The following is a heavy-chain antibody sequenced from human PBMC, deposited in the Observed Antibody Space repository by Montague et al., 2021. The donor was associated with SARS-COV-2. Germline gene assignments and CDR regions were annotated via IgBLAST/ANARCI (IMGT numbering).Heavy chain of an antibody. Sequence: SLRLSCAASGFTFSDPYMDWVRQAPGKGLEWVGRSRNKANGYSTEYAASVKGRFTISRDDSMNFLYLQMNSLRTEDTAIYYCTRADKSVYSFDYWGQGTLVTVSS. CDR1: GFTFSDPY. J-gene: IGHJ4*02. D-gene: IGHD5/OR15-5a*01. CDR3: TRADKSVYSFDY. V-gene: IGHV3-72*01. CDR2: SRNKANGYST.